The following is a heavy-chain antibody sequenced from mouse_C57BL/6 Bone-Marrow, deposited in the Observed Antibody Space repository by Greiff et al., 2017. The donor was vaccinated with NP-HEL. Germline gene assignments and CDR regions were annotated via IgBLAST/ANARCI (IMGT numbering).Heavy chain of an antibody. CDR2: IDPSDSYT. CDR1: GYTFTSYW. D-gene: IGHD1-1*01. V-gene: IGHV1-50*01. CDR3: AKALITTVVADFDY. J-gene: IGHJ2*01. Sequence: QVQLQQPGAELVKPGASVKLSCKASGYTFTSYWMQWVKQRPGQGLEWIGEIDPSDSYTNYNQKFKGKATLTVDTSSSTAYMQLSSLTSEDSVVYYCAKALITTVVADFDYWGQGTTLTVSS.